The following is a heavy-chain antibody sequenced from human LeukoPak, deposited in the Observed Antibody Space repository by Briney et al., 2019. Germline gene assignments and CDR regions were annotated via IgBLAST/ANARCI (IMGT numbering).Heavy chain of an antibody. CDR2: INWNGGST. D-gene: IGHD3-3*01. V-gene: IGHV3-20*04. CDR3: ARGGITIFGVVSYMDV. Sequence: GGSLRPSCAASGFTFDDYGMSWVRQAPGKGLEWVSGINWNGGSTGYADSVKGRFTISRDNAKNSLYLQMNSLRAEDTALYCCARGGITIFGVVSYMDVWGKGTTVTVSS. CDR1: GFTFDDYG. J-gene: IGHJ6*03.